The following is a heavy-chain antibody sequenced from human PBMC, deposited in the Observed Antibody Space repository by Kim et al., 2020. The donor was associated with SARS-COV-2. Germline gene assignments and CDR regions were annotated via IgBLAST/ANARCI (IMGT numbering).Heavy chain of an antibody. CDR3: ARALNYYDSRGAFDV. D-gene: IGHD3-22*01. V-gene: IGHV4-34*01. J-gene: IGHJ3*01. Sequence: SETLSLTCAVSGGSFSGYFWTWFRQPPGRGLEWIGEIYQAGIANYNPSLKSRVTISVDTSKNQISLKLTSVTAADTAMFYCARALNYYDSRGAFDVWSQGTMVTVSS. CDR2: IYQAGIA. CDR1: GGSFSGYF.